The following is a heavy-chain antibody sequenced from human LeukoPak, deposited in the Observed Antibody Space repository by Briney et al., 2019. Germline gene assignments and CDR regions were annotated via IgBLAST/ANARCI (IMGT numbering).Heavy chain of an antibody. D-gene: IGHD4-11*01. J-gene: IGHJ6*02. CDR1: GFTFSSYA. Sequence: GGSLRLSCAASGFTFSSYAMSWVRQAPGKGLEWVSAINGSGGSTYYADSVKGRFTISRDNSKNTLYLQMNSLRAEDTAVYYCGADLTRVYYYGMDVWGQGTTVTVSS. V-gene: IGHV3-23*01. CDR2: INGSGGST. CDR3: GADLTRVYYYGMDV.